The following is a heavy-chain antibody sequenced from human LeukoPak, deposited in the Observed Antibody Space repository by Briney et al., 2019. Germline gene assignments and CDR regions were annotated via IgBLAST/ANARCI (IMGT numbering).Heavy chain of an antibody. Sequence: PGGSLRLSCAASGFTFSSYDIHWVRQATGKGLEWVSAIGTAGDTYYPGSVKGRFTISRENAKNSLYLQMNSLRAGDTAVYYCARATQTDYDILTGYYSAAFDIWGQGTMVTVSS. CDR3: ARATQTDYDILTGYYSAAFDI. D-gene: IGHD3-9*01. CDR2: IGTAGDT. J-gene: IGHJ3*02. CDR1: GFTFSSYD. V-gene: IGHV3-13*01.